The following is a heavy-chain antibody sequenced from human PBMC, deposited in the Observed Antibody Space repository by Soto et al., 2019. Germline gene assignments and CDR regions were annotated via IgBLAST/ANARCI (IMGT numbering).Heavy chain of an antibody. CDR1: GYSISSGYY. Sequence: PSETLSLTCAVSGYSISSGYYWGWIRQPPGKGLEWIGSIYHSGSTYYNPSLKSRVAISVDTSKNQFSLKLSSVTAADTAVYYCARSGSGSLNWFAPWGQGSRGTVS. CDR2: IYHSGST. J-gene: IGHJ5*02. CDR3: ARSGSGSLNWFAP. D-gene: IGHD3-10*01. V-gene: IGHV4-38-2*01.